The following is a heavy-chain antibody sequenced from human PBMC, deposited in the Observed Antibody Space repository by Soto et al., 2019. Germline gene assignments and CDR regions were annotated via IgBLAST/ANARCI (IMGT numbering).Heavy chain of an antibody. CDR2: ISGSGGST. CDR1: GFPFSSYA. V-gene: IGHV3-23*01. CDR3: AKDSGSRITAPKIGILFGMDV. D-gene: IGHD2-15*01. J-gene: IGHJ6*02. Sequence: GGSLRLSCAASGFPFSSYAMSWVRQAPGKGLEWVSAISGSGGSTYDADSVKGRFTISRDNSKNTLYLQMNSLRAEDTAVYYCAKDSGSRITAPKIGILFGMDVWGQGTTVTVSS.